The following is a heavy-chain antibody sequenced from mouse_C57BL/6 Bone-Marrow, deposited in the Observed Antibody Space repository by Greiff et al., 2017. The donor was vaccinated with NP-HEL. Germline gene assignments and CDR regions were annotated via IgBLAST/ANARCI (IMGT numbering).Heavy chain of an antibody. CDR1: GYTFTTYP. CDR2: FYPYKDDT. V-gene: IGHV1-47*01. Sequence: LVESGAELVKPGASVKMSCKASGYTFTTYPIEWMKQKHGKSLEWIGNFYPYKDDTKYNEKFKGKAILNVEKSSSTVYWEISRLTSNDSAVYYCARDGPDYAMDYWGQGTSVTVSS. CDR3: ARDGPDYAMDY. D-gene: IGHD1-1*01. J-gene: IGHJ4*01.